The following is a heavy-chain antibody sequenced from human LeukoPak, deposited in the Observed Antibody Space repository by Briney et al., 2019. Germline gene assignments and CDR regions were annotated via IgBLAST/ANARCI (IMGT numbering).Heavy chain of an antibody. J-gene: IGHJ3*02. CDR3: AKDGTGSRAFNI. CDR1: GGSIISSQW. V-gene: IGHV4-4*02. CDR2: IYYDGSA. Sequence: PSGTLSLTCVVSGGSIISSQWWSWFRQPPGKGLEWLGEIYYDGSAHYNPSVESRVTMSADKSNNQFSLDLASVTAADTAIYYCAKDGTGSRAFNIWGPGRLVTVSS. D-gene: IGHD1-1*01.